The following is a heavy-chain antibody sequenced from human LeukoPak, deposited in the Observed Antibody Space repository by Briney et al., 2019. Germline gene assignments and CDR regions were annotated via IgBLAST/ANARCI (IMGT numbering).Heavy chain of an antibody. CDR3: ARRIWYHDILIAYNI. CDR1: GGSPSGYY. D-gene: IGHD3-9*01. CDR2: INHRGST. V-gene: IGHV4-34*01. Sequence: ETLSLTRAVYGGSPSGYYWSWIRQPPGKGLEWIGEINHRGSTDHNPPLTSRVTISVDTSKNQFSLNLSSVTAADTAVYYCARRIWYHDILIAYNIWGQGTPVTVSS. J-gene: IGHJ4*02.